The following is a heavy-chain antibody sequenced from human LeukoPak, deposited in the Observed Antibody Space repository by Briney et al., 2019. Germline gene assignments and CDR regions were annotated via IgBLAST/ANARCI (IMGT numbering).Heavy chain of an antibody. CDR3: ASYSSSWYGNWFDP. Sequence: QPGGSLRLSCAASGFTFSTYAMYWVRQAPGKGLEWVSVISGSGYSTYYADSVKGRFTISRDNSKNTLYLQMNSLRAEDTAVYYCASYSSSWYGNWFDPWGQGTLVTVSS. V-gene: IGHV3-23*01. CDR1: GFTFSTYA. CDR2: ISGSGYST. D-gene: IGHD6-13*01. J-gene: IGHJ5*02.